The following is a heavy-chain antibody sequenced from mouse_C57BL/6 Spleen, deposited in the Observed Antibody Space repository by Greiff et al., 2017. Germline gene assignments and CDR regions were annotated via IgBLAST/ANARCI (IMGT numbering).Heavy chain of an antibody. CDR2: IDPSDSET. V-gene: IGHV1-52*01. Sequence: QVQLQQPGAELVRPGSSVKLSCKASGYTFTSYWMHWVKQRPIQGLEWIGNIDPSDSETHYNQKFKDKATLTVDKSSSTAYMQLSSLTSEDSAVYYCARWGDYGSSPGYFDYWGQGTTLTVSS. J-gene: IGHJ2*01. D-gene: IGHD1-1*01. CDR1: GYTFTSYW. CDR3: ARWGDYGSSPGYFDY.